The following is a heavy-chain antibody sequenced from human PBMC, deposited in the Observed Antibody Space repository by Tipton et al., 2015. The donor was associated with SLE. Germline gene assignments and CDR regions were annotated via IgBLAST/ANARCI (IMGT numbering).Heavy chain of an antibody. D-gene: IGHD6-19*01. CDR2: IYYSGST. J-gene: IGHJ6*02. Sequence: TLSLTCTVSGGSISRGDSYWSWIRQPPGKGLELIGYIYYSGSTYYNPSLKSRVTISVDTSKNQFSLKLSSVTAADTAVYYCAREIYSSGWYNPDYYYGMDVWGQGTTVTVSS. CDR3: AREIYSSGWYNPDYYYGMDV. V-gene: IGHV4-30-4*01. CDR1: GGSISRGDSY.